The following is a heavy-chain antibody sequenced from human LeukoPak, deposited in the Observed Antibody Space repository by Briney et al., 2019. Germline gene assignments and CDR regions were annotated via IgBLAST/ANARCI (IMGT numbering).Heavy chain of an antibody. CDR3: ARVQYGDYEGGFDY. V-gene: IGHV1-46*01. J-gene: IGHJ4*02. D-gene: IGHD5-12*01. CDR1: GGTFSSYA. CDR2: INPNGETT. Sequence: GASVKVSCKASGGTFSSYAISWVRQAPGQGLEWMGLINPNGETTTYSQRLQGRVTMTRDTSTSTVHMELSSLKSEDTATYYCARVQYGDYEGGFDYWGQGTLVTVSS.